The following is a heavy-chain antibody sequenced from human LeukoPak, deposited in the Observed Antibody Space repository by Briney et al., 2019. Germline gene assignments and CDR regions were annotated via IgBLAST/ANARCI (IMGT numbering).Heavy chain of an antibody. V-gene: IGHV1-18*01. CDR2: ITTYNGNT. Sequence: ASVTVSCKASGYTFTGYGISWVRQAPRQGLEWMGWITTYNGNTNFAQKVQGRVTMTTDTSTSTAYMELRSLRSDDTAVYYCARCILATCRYLPSFDFWGQGTLVTVSS. CDR3: ARCILATCRYLPSFDF. J-gene: IGHJ4*02. D-gene: IGHD3-3*02. CDR1: GYTFTGYG.